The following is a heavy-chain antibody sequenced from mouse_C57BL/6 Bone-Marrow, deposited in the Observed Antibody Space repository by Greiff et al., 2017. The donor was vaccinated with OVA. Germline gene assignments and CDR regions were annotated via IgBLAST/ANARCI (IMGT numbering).Heavy chain of an antibody. Sequence: EVQVVESGGGLVQPGGSLKLSCAASGFTFSDYYMYWVRQTPEKRLEWVAYISNGGGSTYYPDTVKGRFTISRDNAKNTLYLQMSRLKSEDTAMYYCARMGRLYYDYGDYAMDYWGQGTSVTVSS. J-gene: IGHJ4*01. V-gene: IGHV5-12*01. D-gene: IGHD2-4*01. CDR2: ISNGGGST. CDR1: GFTFSDYY. CDR3: ARMGRLYYDYGDYAMDY.